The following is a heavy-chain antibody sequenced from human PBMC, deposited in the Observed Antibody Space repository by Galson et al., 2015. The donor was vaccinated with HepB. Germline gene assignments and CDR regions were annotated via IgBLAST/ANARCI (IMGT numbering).Heavy chain of an antibody. V-gene: IGHV3-48*02. CDR2: ISSTSGTI. D-gene: IGHD1-26*01. CDR1: GFTLSTSS. J-gene: IGHJ4*02. CDR3: ARALGATTGDFDY. Sequence: SLRLSCAASGFTLSTSSMDWVRQAPGMGLEWVPYISSTSGTISYADSVKGRFSVSRDNAKKTLYLQMNRLRDDDTAVYYCARALGATTGDFDYWGQGTLVTVSS.